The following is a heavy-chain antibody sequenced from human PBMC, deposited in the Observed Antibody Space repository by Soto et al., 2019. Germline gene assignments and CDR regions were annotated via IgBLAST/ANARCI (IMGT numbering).Heavy chain of an antibody. CDR1: GDTFTDYY. J-gene: IGHJ4*02. CDR2: VNPSGGHT. V-gene: IGHV1-46*01. D-gene: IGHD2-21*02. Sequence: QVQLMQSGAEVKKPGASVKVSCKASGDTFTDYYIHWVRQAPGQGLEWMGTVNPSGGHTTYAQHFLGRVXXXXXXSTSTLYMELTSXXSXXTAIYYXARGXXXVXVTAALDYWGQGTLVTVSS. CDR3: ARGXXXVXVTAALDY.